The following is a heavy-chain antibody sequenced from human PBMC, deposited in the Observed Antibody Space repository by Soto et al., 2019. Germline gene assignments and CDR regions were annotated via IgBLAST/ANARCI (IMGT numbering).Heavy chain of an antibody. CDR1: GYTFTSYG. V-gene: IGHV1-18*04. D-gene: IGHD2-2*02. CDR2: ISAYNGNT. CDR3: ARDLSVPAAIFLRRNWFDP. Sequence: RASVKVSCKASGYTFTSYGISWVRQAPRQGLEWMGWISAYNGNTNYAQKLQGRVTMTTDTSTSTAYMELRSLRSDDTAVYYCARDLSVPAAIFLRRNWFDPWGQGTLVTVSS. J-gene: IGHJ5*02.